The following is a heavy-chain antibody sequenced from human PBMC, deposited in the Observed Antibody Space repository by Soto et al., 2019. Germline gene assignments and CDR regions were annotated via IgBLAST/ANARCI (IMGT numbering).Heavy chain of an antibody. D-gene: IGHD3-10*01. V-gene: IGHV1-24*01. CDR1: GHTLAEFF. Sequence: VASVKASWKISGHTLAEFFIPWVRQSPVKGLEWMGGFDPEGGEAIYEQKWHGRFTVTEDTVTDTAYMELSGLKYDDTAVYYCATPTTLRGAMITNINFDFWGQGTPVTVSS. CDR2: FDPEGGEA. J-gene: IGHJ4*02. CDR3: ATPTTLRGAMITNINFDF.